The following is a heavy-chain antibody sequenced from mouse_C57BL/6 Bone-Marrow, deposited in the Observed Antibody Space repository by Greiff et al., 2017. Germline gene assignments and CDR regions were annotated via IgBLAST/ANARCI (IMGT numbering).Heavy chain of an antibody. CDR1: GYTFTSSG. D-gene: IGHD1-1*01. CDR2: IYPRSGNT. Sequence: VQLQQSGAELARPGASVKLSCKASGYTFTSSGISWVKQRTGQGLEWIGEIYPRSGNTYYNEKFKGKATLTADKSSSTAYMELRSLTSEDSAVXFCARYYYGSSLLAYWGQGTLVTVSA. CDR3: ARYYYGSSLLAY. V-gene: IGHV1-81*01. J-gene: IGHJ3*01.